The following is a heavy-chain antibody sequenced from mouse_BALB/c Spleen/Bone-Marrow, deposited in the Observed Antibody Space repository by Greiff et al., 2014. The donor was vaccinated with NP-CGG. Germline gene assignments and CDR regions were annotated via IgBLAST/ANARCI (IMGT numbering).Heavy chain of an antibody. CDR1: GYTFTNYW. CDR3: AKERYGYDEWYFDV. CDR2: IAPGSGST. J-gene: IGHJ1*01. V-gene: IGHV1S41*01. D-gene: IGHD2-2*01. Sequence: DLVKPGASVKLSCKTTGYTFTNYWIYWLNQRPGQGLEWLGRIAPGSGSTYYNEMLKVKVPLTVDTSSSTVYLQLSRLSSEESAVYFCAKERYGYDEWYFDVWGAGTTVTVSS.